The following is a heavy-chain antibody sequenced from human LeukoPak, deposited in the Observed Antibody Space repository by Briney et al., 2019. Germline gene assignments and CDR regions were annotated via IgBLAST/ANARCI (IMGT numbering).Heavy chain of an antibody. J-gene: IGHJ4*02. CDR3: AKRFEVVAATTLGFDY. CDR2: IRGSGGST. D-gene: IGHD2-15*01. V-gene: IGHV3-23*01. CDR1: GFTFSSYA. Sequence: PGGSLRLSCAASGFTFSSYAMSWVRQAPGKGLEWVSAIRGSGGSTYYADSVKGRFTISRDNSKNTLYLQMNSLRAEDTAVYYCAKRFEVVAATTLGFDYWGQGTLVTVSS.